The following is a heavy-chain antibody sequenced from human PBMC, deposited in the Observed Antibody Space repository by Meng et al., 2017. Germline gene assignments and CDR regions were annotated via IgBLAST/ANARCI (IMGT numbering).Heavy chain of an antibody. D-gene: IGHD2-15*01. CDR3: AREGGYCSGGSCYSIMHNWFDP. CDR2: IYYSGST. Sequence: GPGTFTPPNHMSLTRPVIGGCISSGGYYGSWSSTNPGKGLDWIRYIYYSGSTYYNPSLKSRVTISVDTSKNQFSLKLSSVTAADTAEYYCAREGGYCSGGSCYSIMHNWFDPWGQGTLVTVSS. CDR1: GGCISSGGYY. V-gene: IGHV4-31*02. J-gene: IGHJ5*02.